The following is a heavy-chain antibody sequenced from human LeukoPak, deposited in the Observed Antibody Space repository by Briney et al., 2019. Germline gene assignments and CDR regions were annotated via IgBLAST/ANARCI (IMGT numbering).Heavy chain of an antibody. CDR1: GCTFTGYF. Sequence: ASVKVSCKASGCTFTGYFIHWVRQAPGQGLEWMGWINSNSGATRYAQKLQDRVTMTRDTSITTAFMDLSSLTSGDTAVYYCARDRTGANHMDVWGQGTTVIVSS. D-gene: IGHD1-1*01. CDR3: ARDRTGANHMDV. V-gene: IGHV1-2*02. J-gene: IGHJ6*02. CDR2: INSNSGAT.